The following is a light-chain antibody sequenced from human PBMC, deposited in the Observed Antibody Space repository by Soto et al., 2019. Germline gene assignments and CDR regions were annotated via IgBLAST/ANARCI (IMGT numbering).Light chain of an antibody. J-gene: IGKJ1*01. CDR3: QQYEDWPS. CDR2: GAY. CDR1: ENDNSN. Sequence: EIVMTQSPAPLSVSPGERATLSCRASENDNSNVAWWYQQKPGQTPRLLIFGAYTRASGIPGRFSGSGSGTEFTLTISSLQSEDFAVYYCQQYEDWPSFGQGTKVE. V-gene: IGKV3-15*01.